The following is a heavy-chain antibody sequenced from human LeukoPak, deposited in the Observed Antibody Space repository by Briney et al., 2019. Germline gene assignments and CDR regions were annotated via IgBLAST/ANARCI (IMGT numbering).Heavy chain of an antibody. Sequence: NPSETLSLTCAVSGGYFSGYYWSYIRQPPGKGLASIGEINHSASTNYNPSLKSRVTISVDTSKNQFSLKLSSVTAADTAVYYCARTGGSYCTNGVCYRPYYYYGMDVWGQGTTVTVSS. CDR2: INHSAST. J-gene: IGHJ6*02. V-gene: IGHV4-34*01. CDR1: GGYFSGYY. CDR3: ARTGGSYCTNGVCYRPYYYYGMDV. D-gene: IGHD2-8*01.